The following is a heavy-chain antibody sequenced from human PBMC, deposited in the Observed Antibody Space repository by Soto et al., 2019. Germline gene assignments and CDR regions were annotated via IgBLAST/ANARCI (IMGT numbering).Heavy chain of an antibody. Sequence: GGSLRLSCIASEFTFISSFMGWVRQAPGKGLEWVANINQDGSGTYYVGSVKGRFTISRDNAKNSLYLQMNSLRAEDTDVYYCTRYFRASDLYLFDPWGQGTLVTVSS. D-gene: IGHD2-8*01. V-gene: IGHV3-7*03. CDR2: INQDGSGT. J-gene: IGHJ5*02. CDR1: EFTFISSF. CDR3: TRYFRASDLYLFDP.